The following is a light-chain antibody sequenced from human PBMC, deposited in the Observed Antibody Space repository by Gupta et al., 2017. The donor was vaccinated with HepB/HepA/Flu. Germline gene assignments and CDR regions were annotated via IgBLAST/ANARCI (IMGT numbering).Light chain of an antibody. CDR1: NSDVGSSNY. J-gene: IGLJ1*01. V-gene: IGLV2-14*03. Sequence: HSALTQPASLSASPVQSITISCAGTNSDVGSSNYVSWYQQHPGDAPELMIYDVTYRPSGVSNRFSGSKSGNTASLTISSLRAEDEADYYCTSYTNGSIVFGTGTTVSVL. CDR3: TSYTNGSIV. CDR2: DVT.